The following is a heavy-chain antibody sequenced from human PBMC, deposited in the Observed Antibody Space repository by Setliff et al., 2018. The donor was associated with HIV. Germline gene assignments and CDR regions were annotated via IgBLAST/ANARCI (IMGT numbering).Heavy chain of an antibody. J-gene: IGHJ1*01. D-gene: IGHD2-15*01. CDR3: ARARRAGSGPKYFQH. Sequence: SETLSLTCSVSGGSISSYYWSWIRQPPGKGLEWIGYIYTSGSTNYNPSLKSRVTISVDTSKNQFSLKLSSVTAADTAVYYCARARRAGSGPKYFQHWGQGTLVTVSS. CDR1: GGSISSYY. CDR2: IYTSGST. V-gene: IGHV4-4*09.